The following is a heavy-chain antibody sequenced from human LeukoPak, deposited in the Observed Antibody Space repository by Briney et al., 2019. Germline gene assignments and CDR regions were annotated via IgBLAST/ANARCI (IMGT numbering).Heavy chain of an antibody. J-gene: IGHJ5*02. CDR3: ARYYSNYAGNWFDP. D-gene: IGHD4-11*01. Sequence: SQTLSLTCTVSGGSISSGSYYGSWIRQPAGKGLEWIGRIYTSGSTNYNPSLKSRVTISVDTSKNQFSLKLSSVTAADTAVYYCARYYSNYAGNWFDPWGQGTLVTVSS. CDR2: IYTSGST. CDR1: GGSISSGSYY. V-gene: IGHV4-61*02.